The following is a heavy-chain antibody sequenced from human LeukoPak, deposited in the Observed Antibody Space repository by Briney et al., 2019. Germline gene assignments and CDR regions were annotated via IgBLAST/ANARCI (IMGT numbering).Heavy chain of an antibody. D-gene: IGHD1-26*01. V-gene: IGHV3-23*01. CDR2: ISGSGGST. Sequence: PGRSLRLSCAASGFTFSSYAMSWVRQAPGKGLEWVSAISGSGGSTYYADSVKGRFTISRDNSKNTLYLQMNSLRAEDTAVYYCAKDHYGGSYYLCLFDYWGQGTLVTVSS. CDR1: GFTFSSYA. J-gene: IGHJ4*02. CDR3: AKDHYGGSYYLCLFDY.